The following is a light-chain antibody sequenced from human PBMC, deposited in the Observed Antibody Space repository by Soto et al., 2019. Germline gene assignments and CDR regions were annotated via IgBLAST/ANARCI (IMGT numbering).Light chain of an antibody. CDR1: SSDVERHNL. V-gene: IGLV2-23*02. CDR2: EVN. J-gene: IGLJ1*01. Sequence: QSVLTQPASVSGSPGQSITISCTGSSSDVERHNLVSWYQHHPGNAPKLIIYEVNKRPSGISDRFSGSKSGNTASLTISGLHAEDETDYYCCSYAGSMTFVCGTGTKVTVL. CDR3: CSYAGSMTFV.